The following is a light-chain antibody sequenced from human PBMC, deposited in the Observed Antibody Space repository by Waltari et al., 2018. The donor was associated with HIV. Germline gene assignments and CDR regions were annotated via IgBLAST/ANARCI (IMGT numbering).Light chain of an antibody. CDR3: QQSSDLPST. CDR2: AAS. Sequence: DIQMTQSPSSLSASIGDRVTITCRASQNIYHYLNWYQHEPGKPPKLLIYAASTLQSGVPSRFSASGSGTDFTPTIDNLQPEDFATYYCQQSSDLPSTFGPGTKVDLK. V-gene: IGKV1-39*01. CDR1: QNIYHY. J-gene: IGKJ3*01.